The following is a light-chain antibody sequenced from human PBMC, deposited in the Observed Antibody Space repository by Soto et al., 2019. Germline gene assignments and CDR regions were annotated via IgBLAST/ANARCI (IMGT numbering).Light chain of an antibody. CDR3: QHSYNTPRT. CDR2: NAA. Sequence: DIQMTQSPSSLFASVGDRLTITCRASQTISNFLNWYQQKPGRAPKLLIYNAASLQSGVPSRFSGSGSGTEFTLTISSLQPEEFATSYWQHSYNTPRTFGHGTKVEI. CDR1: QTISNF. V-gene: IGKV1-39*01. J-gene: IGKJ1*01.